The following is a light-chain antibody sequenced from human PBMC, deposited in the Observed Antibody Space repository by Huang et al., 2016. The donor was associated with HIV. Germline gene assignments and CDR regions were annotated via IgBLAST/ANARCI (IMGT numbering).Light chain of an antibody. J-gene: IGKJ2*01. CDR3: QQTYIIPIT. CDR1: QSISSY. V-gene: IGKV1-39*01. Sequence: DIQMTQSPFSLSASVGDRVTITCRASQSISSYLNWYQQKPGKAPKILIYAASTLQSGIPSRFSGSGAWTDFTLTINSLQPEDFATYYCQQTYIIPITFGQGTKLEIK. CDR2: AAS.